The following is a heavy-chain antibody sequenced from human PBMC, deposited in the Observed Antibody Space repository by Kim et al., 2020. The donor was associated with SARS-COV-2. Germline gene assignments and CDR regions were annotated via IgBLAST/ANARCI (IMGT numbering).Heavy chain of an antibody. CDR2: IGTAGDT. D-gene: IGHD6-13*01. Sequence: GGSLRLSCAASGFTFSSYDMHWVRQATGKGLEWVSAIGTAGDTYYPGSVKGRFTISRENAKNSLYLQMNSLRAGDTAVYYCARRSSNSYGMDVWGQGTTVTVSS. CDR3: ARRSSNSYGMDV. CDR1: GFTFSSYD. J-gene: IGHJ6*02. V-gene: IGHV3-13*01.